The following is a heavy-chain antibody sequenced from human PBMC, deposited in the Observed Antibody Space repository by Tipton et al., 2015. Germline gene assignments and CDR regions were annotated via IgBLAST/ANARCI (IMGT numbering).Heavy chain of an antibody. CDR3: ARALFYGGNTDWYFDL. Sequence: TLSLTCTVSDGSISAYYWSWIRQPPGKGLEWIGYIYYSGSTNYNPSLKSRVTISVDTSKNQFSLKLSSVTAADTAVYYCARALFYGGNTDWYFDLWGRGTLVTVSS. CDR2: IYYSGST. CDR1: DGSISAYY. D-gene: IGHD4-23*01. J-gene: IGHJ2*01. V-gene: IGHV4-59*01.